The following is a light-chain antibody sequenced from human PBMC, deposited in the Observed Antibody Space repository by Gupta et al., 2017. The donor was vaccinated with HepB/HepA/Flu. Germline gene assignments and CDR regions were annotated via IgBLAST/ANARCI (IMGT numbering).Light chain of an antibody. CDR3: QQRSNWALT. CDR2: DAS. CDR1: QGAGNY. J-gene: IGKJ4*01. V-gene: IGKV3-11*01. Sequence: DIVLTQSPATLSLSPGERATLSCRASQGAGNYVAWYQQKPGQAPRLLIYDASNRATGIPARFSGSGSGTDFTLTISSLEPEDFALYYCQQRSNWALTFGGGTKVEIK.